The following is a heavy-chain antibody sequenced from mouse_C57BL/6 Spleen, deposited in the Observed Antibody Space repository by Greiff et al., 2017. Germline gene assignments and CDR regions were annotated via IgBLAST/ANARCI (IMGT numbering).Heavy chain of an antibody. J-gene: IGHJ4*01. V-gene: IGHV1-5*01. CDR2: IYPGNSDT. Sequence: VQLQQSGTVLARPGASVKMSCKTSGYTFTSYWMHWVKQRPGQGLEWIGAIYPGNSDTSYNQKFKGKAKLTAVTSASTAYMELSSLTNEDSAVYYCTRRGVYYGNYEGAMDYWGQGTSVTVSS. CDR3: TRRGVYYGNYEGAMDY. D-gene: IGHD2-1*01. CDR1: GYTFTSYW.